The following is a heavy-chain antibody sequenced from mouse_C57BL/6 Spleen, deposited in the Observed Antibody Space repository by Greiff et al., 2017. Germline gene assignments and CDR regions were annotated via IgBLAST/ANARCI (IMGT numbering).Heavy chain of an antibody. J-gene: IGHJ2*01. CDR1: GFTFSDYY. CDR3: ARHRNDYAFDY. Sequence: VQLKESGGGLVQPGGSLKLSCAASGFTFSDYYMYWVRQTPEKRLEWVAYISNGGGSTYYPDTVKGRFTISRDKAKNTLYLQMSRLKSEDTAMYYCARHRNDYAFDYWGQGTTLTVSS. CDR2: ISNGGGST. D-gene: IGHD2-4*01. V-gene: IGHV5-12*01.